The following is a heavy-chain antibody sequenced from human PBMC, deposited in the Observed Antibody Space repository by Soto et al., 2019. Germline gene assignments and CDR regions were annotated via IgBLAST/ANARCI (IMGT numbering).Heavy chain of an antibody. CDR3: AHRVLRTVFGLVTTTAIYFDF. CDR2: IYWDDEK. V-gene: IGHV2-5*02. Sequence: QITLNESGPTLVKPTETLTLTCTFSGFSLSTSGVGVGWIRQSPGKAPEWLALIYWDDEKRYSASLKSRLTISTDTSKNQVALTMANLDPAHTATYHCAHRVLRTVFGLVTTTAIYFDFWGQGTPVAVSS. CDR1: GFSLSTSGVG. J-gene: IGHJ4*02. D-gene: IGHD3-3*01.